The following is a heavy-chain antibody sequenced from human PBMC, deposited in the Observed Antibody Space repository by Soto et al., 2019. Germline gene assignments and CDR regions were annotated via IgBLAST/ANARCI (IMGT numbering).Heavy chain of an antibody. J-gene: IGHJ5*02. Sequence: GGSLRLSCAASGFTFSSYAMNWVRQAPGKXLEWVAVISYDGSNKYYADSVKGRFTISRDNSKNTLYLQMNSLRAEDTAVYYCARENYDFWSGYPGGWFDPWGQGTLVTVSS. CDR3: ARENYDFWSGYPGGWFDP. V-gene: IGHV3-30-3*01. D-gene: IGHD3-3*01. CDR1: GFTFSSYA. CDR2: ISYDGSNK.